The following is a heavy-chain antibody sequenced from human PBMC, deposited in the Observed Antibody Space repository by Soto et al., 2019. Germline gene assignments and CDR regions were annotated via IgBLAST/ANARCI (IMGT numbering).Heavy chain of an antibody. Sequence: EAQLLESGGGSVQPGGSLRLSCAAAGFTFSTYAMSWVRVRQAPGKGLEWVSGISGSGGTTYYADSVKGRFTISRDNSKNTLYLQMNSLRAEDTALYYCAKDTSGCPRDWGQGTLVTVSS. CDR3: AKDTSGCPRD. V-gene: IGHV3-23*01. D-gene: IGHD6-19*01. CDR1: GFTFSTYA. J-gene: IGHJ4*02. CDR2: ISGSGGTT.